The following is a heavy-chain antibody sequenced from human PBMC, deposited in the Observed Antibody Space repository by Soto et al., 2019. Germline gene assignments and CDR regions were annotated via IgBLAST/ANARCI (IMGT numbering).Heavy chain of an antibody. D-gene: IGHD2-2*01. V-gene: IGHV3-23*01. J-gene: IGHJ4*02. CDR2: ISGSGGST. CDR3: AKDLRRYCSSTSCYEGFDY. CDR1: GFTFSSYA. Sequence: EVQLLESGGGLVQPGGSLRLSCAASGFTFSSYAMSWVRQAPGKGLEWVSAISGSGGSTYYADSVKGRFTISRDNSKNTLYLQMNSLRAEDTAVYYRAKDLRRYCSSTSCYEGFDYWGQGTLVTVSS.